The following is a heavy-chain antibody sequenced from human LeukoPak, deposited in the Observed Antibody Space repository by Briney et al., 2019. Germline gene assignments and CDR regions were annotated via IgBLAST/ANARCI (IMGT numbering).Heavy chain of an antibody. V-gene: IGHV3-23*01. D-gene: IGHD3-22*01. CDR1: GFTFSSYA. J-gene: IGHJ6*03. Sequence: GGSLRLSCAASGFTFSSYAMSWVRQAPGKGLEWVSAISGSGGSTYYADSVKGRFTIPRDNSKNTLYLQMNSLRAEDTAVYYCAKGLYYYDSSGSESYYMDVWGKGTTVTVSS. CDR3: AKGLYYYDSSGSESYYMDV. CDR2: ISGSGGST.